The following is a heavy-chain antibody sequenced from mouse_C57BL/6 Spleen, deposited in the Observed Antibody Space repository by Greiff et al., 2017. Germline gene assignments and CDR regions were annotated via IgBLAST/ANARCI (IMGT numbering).Heavy chain of an antibody. D-gene: IGHD1-1*01. CDR3: ARFNGSSSSWVAY. Sequence: QVQLQQPGAELVRPGSSVKLSCKASGYTFTSYWMHWVKQRPIQGLEWIGNIDPSDSETPYNQKFKDKATLTVDKSSSTAYMQLSSLTSEDSAVYCCARFNGSSSSWVAYWGQGTLVTVSA. J-gene: IGHJ3*01. V-gene: IGHV1-52*01. CDR1: GYTFTSYW. CDR2: IDPSDSET.